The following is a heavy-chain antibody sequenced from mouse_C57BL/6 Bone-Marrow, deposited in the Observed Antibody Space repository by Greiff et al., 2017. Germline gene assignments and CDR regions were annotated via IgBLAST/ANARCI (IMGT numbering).Heavy chain of an antibody. CDR2: IYPGGGYT. J-gene: IGHJ2*01. CDR3: ARTLITTVVAKGY. CDR1: GYTFTNYW. V-gene: IGHV1-63*01. D-gene: IGHD1-1*01. Sequence: QIQLQQSGAELVRPGTSVKMSCKASGYTFTNYWIGWAKQRPGHGLEWIGDIYPGGGYTNYNEKFKGKATLTADKSSSTAYMQFSSLTSEDSAVYYCARTLITTVVAKGYWGQGTTLTVSS.